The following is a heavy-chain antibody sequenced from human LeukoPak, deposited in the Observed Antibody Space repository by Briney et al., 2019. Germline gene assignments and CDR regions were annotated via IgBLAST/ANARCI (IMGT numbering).Heavy chain of an antibody. Sequence: ASVKVSCKASGGTFSSYAISWVRQAPGQGLEWMGGIIPIFGTANYAQKFQGRVTITTDESTSTAYVELSSLRSEDTAVYYCASGIAARLRGTQRRRAENYYYMDVWGKGATVTVSS. CDR3: ASGIAARLRGTQRRRAENYYYMDV. V-gene: IGHV1-69*05. CDR1: GGTFSSYA. CDR2: IIPIFGTA. J-gene: IGHJ6*03. D-gene: IGHD6-6*01.